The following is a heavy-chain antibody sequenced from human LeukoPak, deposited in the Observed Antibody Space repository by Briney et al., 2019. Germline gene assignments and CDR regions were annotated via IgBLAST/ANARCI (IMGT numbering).Heavy chain of an antibody. V-gene: IGHV4-59*08. CDR1: GGSISSLY. CDR2: IYYTGST. CDR3: ARHRAYSSSSPFDY. J-gene: IGHJ4*02. D-gene: IGHD6-6*01. Sequence: PSETLSLTCSVSGGSISSLYWSWIRQPPGKGLEWIGYIYYTGSTNYNPSHKSRVTMFVDMSKNQFSLRLSSVTAADTAVYYCARHRAYSSSSPFDYWGQETLVTVSS.